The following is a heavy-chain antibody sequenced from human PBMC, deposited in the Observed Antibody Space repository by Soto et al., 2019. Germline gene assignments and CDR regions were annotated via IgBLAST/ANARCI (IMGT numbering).Heavy chain of an antibody. V-gene: IGHV3-23*01. CDR3: AKDQGYSSSSPDY. CDR1: GFTFSSYA. CDR2: ISGSGGST. J-gene: IGHJ4*02. Sequence: EVQLLESGGGLVQPGGSLRLSCAASGFTFSSYAMSWVRQAPGKGLEWVSAISGSGGSTYYANSVKGRFTISRDNSKNTLYLQMNSLRAEETDVYYCAKDQGYSSSSPDYWGQGTLVTVSS. D-gene: IGHD6-6*01.